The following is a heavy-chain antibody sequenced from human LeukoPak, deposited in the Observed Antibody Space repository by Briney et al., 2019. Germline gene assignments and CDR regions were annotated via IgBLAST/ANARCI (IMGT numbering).Heavy chain of an antibody. CDR2: ISSSSSYI. CDR1: GFTFSSYS. CDR3: ARSDSSGS. J-gene: IGHJ5*02. V-gene: IGHV3-21*01. Sequence: GGSLRLSCAASGFTFSSYSMNWVRQAPGKGLEWVSSISSSSSYIYHADSVKGRFTISRDNAKNSLYLQMNSLRAEDTAVYYCARSDSSGSWGQGTLVTVSS. D-gene: IGHD3-22*01.